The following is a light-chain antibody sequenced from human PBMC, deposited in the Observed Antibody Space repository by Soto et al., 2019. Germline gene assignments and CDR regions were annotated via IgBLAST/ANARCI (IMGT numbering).Light chain of an antibody. Sequence: QSVLTQPPSVSAAPGQKVTISCSGSSSNIGNNYVSWYQQLPGTAPKLLIYDNNKRPSGIPDRFSGSKSGTSATLGITGLQTGDEADYYCQSFDRSLSEYVFGSGTKLTVL. CDR3: QSFDRSLSEYV. CDR2: DNN. V-gene: IGLV1-51*01. CDR1: SSNIGNNY. J-gene: IGLJ1*01.